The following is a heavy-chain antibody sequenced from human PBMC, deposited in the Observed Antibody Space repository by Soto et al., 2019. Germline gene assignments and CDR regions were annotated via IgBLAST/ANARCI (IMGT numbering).Heavy chain of an antibody. CDR3: ARDNQLPGGAFDI. D-gene: IGHD2-2*01. J-gene: IGHJ3*02. V-gene: IGHV1-2*02. CDR1: GYTFSVYY. CDR2: INPNSGGT. Sequence: LVQSGAEVRMPGASVKVSCKPSGYTFSVYYIHWVRQAPGQGLEWMGWINPNSGGTNYAQNFQGRVTVTRDTSISTVYMEVGRLISDDTAVYYCARDNQLPGGAFDIWGQGSMVTVSS.